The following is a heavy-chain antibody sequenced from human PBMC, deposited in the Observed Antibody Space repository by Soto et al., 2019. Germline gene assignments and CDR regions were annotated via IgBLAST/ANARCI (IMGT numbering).Heavy chain of an antibody. V-gene: IGHV3-74*01. CDR3: ARVRGYSGYGTYNWFDP. J-gene: IGHJ5*02. Sequence: GGSLRLSCAASGFTFSSYWMHWVRQAPGKGLVWVSRINSDGSSTSYADSVKGRFTISRDNAKNTLYLQMNSLRAEDTAVYYCARVRGYSGYGTYNWFDPWGQGTLVTVSS. CDR2: INSDGSST. D-gene: IGHD5-12*01. CDR1: GFTFSSYW.